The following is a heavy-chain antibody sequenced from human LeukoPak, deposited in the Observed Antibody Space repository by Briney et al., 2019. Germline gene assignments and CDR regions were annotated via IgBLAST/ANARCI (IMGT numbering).Heavy chain of an antibody. CDR2: ISSSGSTI. V-gene: IGHV3-48*01. CDR1: GFTFSSYN. D-gene: IGHD5/OR15-5a*01. CDR3: AKPHHYSVLWYFDY. J-gene: IGHJ4*02. Sequence: PGGSLRLSCAASGFTFSSYNMNWVRKAPGKGLEWVSDISSSGSTIYFADSVKGRFTISRDNAKNSLYLQMNSLRSEDTAVYYCAKPHHYSVLWYFDYWGQGTLVTVSS.